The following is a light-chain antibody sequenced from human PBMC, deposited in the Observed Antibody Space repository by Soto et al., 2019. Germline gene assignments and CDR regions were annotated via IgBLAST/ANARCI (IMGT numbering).Light chain of an antibody. CDR3: QSYDSTLSARYV. J-gene: IGLJ1*01. V-gene: IGLV3-21*02. CDR2: NDR. CDR1: DIRFKS. Sequence: SYELTQPPSVSVAPGQTARITCGGNDIRFKSVHWYQQKSGQAPVLVVYNDRDRPSGIPERFSGSNSGNTATLTISGAEAGDEADYYCQSYDSTLSARYVFGTGTKVTVL.